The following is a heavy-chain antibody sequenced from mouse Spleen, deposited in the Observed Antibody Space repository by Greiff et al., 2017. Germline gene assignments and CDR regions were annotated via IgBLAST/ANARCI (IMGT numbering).Heavy chain of an antibody. Sequence: EVQLVESGAELVKPGASVKLSCTASGFNIKDTYMHWVKQRPEQGLEWIGRIDPANGNTKYDPKFQGKATITADTSSNTAYLQLSSLTSEDTAVYYCASAFDVWGAGTTVTVSS. CDR3: ASAFDV. CDR2: IDPANGNT. CDR1: GFNIKDTY. J-gene: IGHJ1*01. V-gene: IGHV14-3*02.